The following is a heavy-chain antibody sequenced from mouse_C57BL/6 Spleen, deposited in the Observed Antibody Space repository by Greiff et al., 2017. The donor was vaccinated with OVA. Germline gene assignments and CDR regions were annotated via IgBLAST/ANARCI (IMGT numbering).Heavy chain of an antibody. J-gene: IGHJ1*03. CDR3: ARSATVARYFDV. V-gene: IGHV1-82*01. Sequence: VQLQQSGPELVKPGASVKISCKASGYAFSSSWMNWVKQRPGKGLEWIGRIYPGDGDTNYNGKFKGKATLTADKSSSTAYMQLSRLTSEDSAVYFGARSATVARYFDVWGTGTTVTVSS. D-gene: IGHD1-1*01. CDR1: GYAFSSSW. CDR2: IYPGDGDT.